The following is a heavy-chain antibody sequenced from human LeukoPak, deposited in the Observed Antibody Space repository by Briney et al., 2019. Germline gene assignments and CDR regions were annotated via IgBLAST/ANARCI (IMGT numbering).Heavy chain of an antibody. D-gene: IGHD2-15*01. V-gene: IGHV4-34*01. Sequence: PSETLSLTCSVNGGSSSGYYWSWIRQPPGKGLEWIGEINHSGNTNYNPSLKSRVTISGDTSKNQFSLELSSVTAADTAVYYCETSSSATIDYFYDYIDVWGKGTTVTVSS. CDR2: INHSGNT. CDR1: GGSSSGYY. CDR3: ETSSSATIDYFYDYIDV. J-gene: IGHJ6*03.